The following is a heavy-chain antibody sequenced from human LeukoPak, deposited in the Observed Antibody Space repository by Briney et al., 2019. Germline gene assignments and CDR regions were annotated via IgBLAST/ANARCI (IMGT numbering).Heavy chain of an antibody. CDR2: ISGSGGST. V-gene: IGHV3-23*01. D-gene: IGHD6-13*01. CDR1: GFTFSSFA. Sequence: GGSLRLSCAASGFTFSSFAMSWVRQAPGKGLEWVSAISGSGGSTYYADSVKGRFTISRDNSKNTLYLQMNSLRADDTAVYYCAKKVSPEGSSSWYQGSDYWGQGTLVTVSS. J-gene: IGHJ4*02. CDR3: AKKVSPEGSSSWYQGSDY.